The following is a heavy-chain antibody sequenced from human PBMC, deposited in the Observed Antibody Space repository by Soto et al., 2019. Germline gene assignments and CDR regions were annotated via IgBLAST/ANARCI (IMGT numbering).Heavy chain of an antibody. CDR2: IYTSGST. D-gene: IGHD6-19*01. V-gene: IGHV4-4*07. Sequence: SETLSLTCTVSGCSISSYYWSWIRQPAGKGLEWIGRIYTSGSTNYNPSLKSRVTMSVDTSKNQFSLKLRSVTAADTAVYYCARERRDLAWPVVVSDYYYYGMDVWGQGTTVTVYS. J-gene: IGHJ6*02. CDR3: ARERRDLAWPVVVSDYYYYGMDV. CDR1: GCSISSYY.